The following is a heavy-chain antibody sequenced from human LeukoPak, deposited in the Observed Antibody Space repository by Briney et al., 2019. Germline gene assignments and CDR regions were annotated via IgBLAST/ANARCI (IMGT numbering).Heavy chain of an antibody. J-gene: IGHJ4*02. CDR3: AKFLPTHIVVANYYFDY. CDR2: ISSSSSYI. V-gene: IGHV3-21*04. CDR1: GFTFSTYS. D-gene: IGHD2-21*01. Sequence: DLGGSLRLSCAASGFTFSTYSIIWVRQAPGRGLDWVSSISSSSSYIYYADSVKGRFTISRDNSKNTLYLQMNSLRAEDTAVYYCAKFLPTHIVVANYYFDYWGQGTLVTVSS.